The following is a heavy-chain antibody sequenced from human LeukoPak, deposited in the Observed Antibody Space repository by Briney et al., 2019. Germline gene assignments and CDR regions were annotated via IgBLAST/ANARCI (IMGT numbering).Heavy chain of an antibody. Sequence: GGSLRLSCAASGFTFSDYWMHWVRQTPGKGLVWVSCISYDGGGTNYADSVKGRFTISRDNAKNTLYLQMNSLRVEDTAVYYCVSEYSGSFHWGQGTLVTVSS. D-gene: IGHD1-26*01. CDR1: GFTFSDYW. CDR2: ISYDGGGT. J-gene: IGHJ4*02. CDR3: VSEYSGSFH. V-gene: IGHV3-74*01.